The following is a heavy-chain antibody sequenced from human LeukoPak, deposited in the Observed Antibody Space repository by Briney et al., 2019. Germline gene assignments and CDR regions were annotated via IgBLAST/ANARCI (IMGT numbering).Heavy chain of an antibody. V-gene: IGHV5-51*01. Sequence: GESLKISWKASGYSFTDYWIGWVRQMPGKGLEWMGIIYPRDSHTLYSTSFQGQVTVSADKSITTAYLQWSSLKASDTAIYYCTRVDFYYYYMDFWGKGTTVSVSS. J-gene: IGHJ6*03. CDR3: TRVDFYYYYMDF. CDR2: IYPRDSHT. CDR1: GYSFTDYW.